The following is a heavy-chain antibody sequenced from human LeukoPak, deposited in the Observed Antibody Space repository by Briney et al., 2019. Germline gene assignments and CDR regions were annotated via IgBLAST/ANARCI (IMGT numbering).Heavy chain of an antibody. CDR1: GFTFSSYA. CDR2: ISGSGGST. Sequence: GGSLRLSCAASGFTFSSYAMSWVRQAPGKGLEWVSAISGSGGSTYYADSVKGRFTISRDNSKNTLYLQMNSLRAEDTAVYYCAKDYSSGWSPTYYFDYWGQGTLVTVSS. V-gene: IGHV3-23*01. D-gene: IGHD6-19*01. CDR3: AKDYSSGWSPTYYFDY. J-gene: IGHJ4*02.